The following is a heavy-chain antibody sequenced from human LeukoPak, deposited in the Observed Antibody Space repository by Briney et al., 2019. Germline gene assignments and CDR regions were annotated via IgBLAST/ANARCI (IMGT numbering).Heavy chain of an antibody. Sequence: GSSVKVSCKASGGTFSSYAISWVRQAPGQGLEWMGRIIPIFGIANYAQKSQGRVTITADKSTSTAYMELSSLRSEDTAVYYCAREGLFGVVTREYFDYWGQGTLVTVSS. D-gene: IGHD3-3*01. CDR1: GGTFSSYA. J-gene: IGHJ4*02. V-gene: IGHV1-69*04. CDR3: AREGLFGVVTREYFDY. CDR2: IIPIFGIA.